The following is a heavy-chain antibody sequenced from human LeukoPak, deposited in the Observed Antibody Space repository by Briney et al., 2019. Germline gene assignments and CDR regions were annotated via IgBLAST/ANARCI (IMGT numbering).Heavy chain of an antibody. V-gene: IGHV4-31*03. CDR3: AREGPSHYGSGSIVDY. CDR1: GGSISSGGYY. Sequence: SETLSLTCTVSGGSISSGGYYWSWIRQHPGKGLEWIGYIYYSGSTYYNPSLKSRVTISVDTSKNQFSLKLSSVTAADTAVYYCAREGPSHYGSGSIVDYWGQGTLVTVSS. CDR2: IYYSGST. J-gene: IGHJ4*02. D-gene: IGHD3-10*01.